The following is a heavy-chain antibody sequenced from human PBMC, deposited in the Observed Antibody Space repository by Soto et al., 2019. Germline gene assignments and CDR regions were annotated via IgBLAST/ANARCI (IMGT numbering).Heavy chain of an antibody. Sequence: ASVKVSCKASGYTFTSYGISWVRQAPGQGLEWMGWVSAYSGNTNYAQKLQGRVTMTTDTSTSTAYMELRSLRSDDTAVYYCARRYCSGGSCWVGYYYYGMDVWGQGTTVTVSS. CDR1: GYTFTSYG. J-gene: IGHJ6*02. CDR2: VSAYSGNT. V-gene: IGHV1-18*01. CDR3: ARRYCSGGSCWVGYYYYGMDV. D-gene: IGHD2-15*01.